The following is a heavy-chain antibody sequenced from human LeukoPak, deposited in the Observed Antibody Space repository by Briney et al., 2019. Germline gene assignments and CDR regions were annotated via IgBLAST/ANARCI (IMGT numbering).Heavy chain of an antibody. J-gene: IGHJ6*03. CDR2: IYTSGST. CDR1: GGSISSYY. CDR3: AQSTNYYYYYMDV. V-gene: IGHV4-4*07. Sequence: TLSLTCTVSGGSISSYYWSWIRQPAGKGLEWIGRIYTSGSTNYNPSLKSRVTMSVDTSKNQFSLKLSSVTAADTAVYYCAQSTNYYYYYMDVWGKGTTVTISS.